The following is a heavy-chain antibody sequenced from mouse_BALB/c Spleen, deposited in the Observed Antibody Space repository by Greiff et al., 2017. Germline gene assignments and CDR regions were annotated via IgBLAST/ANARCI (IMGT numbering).Heavy chain of an antibody. CDR1: GYTFTDYN. V-gene: IGHV1-18*01. J-gene: IGHJ2*01. CDR3: ARGRYDYDGNFDY. Sequence: DVKLQESGPELVKPGASVKIPCKASGYTFTDYNMDWVKQSHGKSLEWIGDINPNNGGTIYNQKFKGKATLTVDKSSSTAYMELRSLTSEDTAVYYCARGRYDYDGNFDYWGQGTTLTVSS. CDR2: INPNNGGT. D-gene: IGHD2-4*01.